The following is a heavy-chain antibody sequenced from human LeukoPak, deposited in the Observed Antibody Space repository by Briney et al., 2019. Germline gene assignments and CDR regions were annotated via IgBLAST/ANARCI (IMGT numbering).Heavy chain of an antibody. Sequence: GGSLRLSCAASAFTFSTYEMNWVRQAPGKGLEWVSFISSSGVTIYYADSVMGRFTISRDNAKNSLYLQMNRLRAEDTAVYYCAREAVATFDYWGQGTLVTVSS. CDR2: ISSSGVTI. CDR3: AREAVATFDY. CDR1: AFTFSTYE. V-gene: IGHV3-48*03. D-gene: IGHD6-19*01. J-gene: IGHJ4*02.